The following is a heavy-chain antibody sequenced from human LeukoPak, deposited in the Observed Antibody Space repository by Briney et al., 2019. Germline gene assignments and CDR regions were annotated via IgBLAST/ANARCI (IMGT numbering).Heavy chain of an antibody. V-gene: IGHV1-2*02. D-gene: IGHD4-11*01. CDR2: INPNSGGT. Sequence: GASVKVSCKASGYTFTGYYMHWVRQAPGQGLEWMGWINPNSGGTNYAQKFQGRVTMTRDTSISTAYMELSRLRSDDTAVYYCARNGSPTPIYYYYMDVWGKGTTVTVSS. J-gene: IGHJ6*03. CDR1: GYTFTGYY. CDR3: ARNGSPTPIYYYYMDV.